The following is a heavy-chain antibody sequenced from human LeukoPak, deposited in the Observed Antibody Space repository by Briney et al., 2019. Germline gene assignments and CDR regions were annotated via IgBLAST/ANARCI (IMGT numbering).Heavy chain of an antibody. D-gene: IGHD2-15*01. CDR3: ARGTFTGDPTHWFDP. J-gene: IGHJ5*02. V-gene: IGHV1-69*05. Sequence: GSSVKVSCKASGGTFTNFLISWVRQAPGQGLEWMGRIIPMFGTANYAQKFRGRVTITTDESTSTAYMELSSLRSEDTAVYYCARGTFTGDPTHWFDPWGQGTLVTVSS. CDR1: GGTFTNFL. CDR2: IIPMFGTA.